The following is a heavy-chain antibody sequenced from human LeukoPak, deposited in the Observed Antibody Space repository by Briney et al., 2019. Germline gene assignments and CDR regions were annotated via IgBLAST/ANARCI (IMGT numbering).Heavy chain of an antibody. J-gene: IGHJ4*02. D-gene: IGHD4-17*01. CDR1: GYTFTSYG. Sequence: ASVKVSCKASGYTFTSYGISWVRQATGQGLEWMGWMNPNSGNTGYAQKFQGRVTMTRNTSISTAYMELSSLRSEDTAVYYCARGTTVTPTDYWGQGTLVTVSS. CDR3: ARGTTVTPTDY. V-gene: IGHV1-8*02. CDR2: MNPNSGNT.